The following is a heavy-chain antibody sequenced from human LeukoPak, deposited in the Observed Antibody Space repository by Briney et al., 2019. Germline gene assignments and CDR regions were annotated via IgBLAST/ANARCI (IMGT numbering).Heavy chain of an antibody. V-gene: IGHV3-15*01. Sequence: PGGSLRLSCAASGLTFTNAWMSWVRQAPGRGLEWIGRIKSKTAGGTADYAAPMKGRFTISRDDSKNTLYLQMNSLKIEDTAVYYCTTEPYYAGSGSLDSWGQGTLVAVSS. CDR2: IKSKTAGGTA. CDR3: TTEPYYAGSGSLDS. CDR1: GLTFTNAW. J-gene: IGHJ4*02. D-gene: IGHD3-10*01.